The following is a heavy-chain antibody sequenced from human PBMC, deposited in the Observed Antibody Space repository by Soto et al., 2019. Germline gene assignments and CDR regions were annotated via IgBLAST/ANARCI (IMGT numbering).Heavy chain of an antibody. Sequence: GGSLRLSCAASGFTFSPYAMTWVRQAPGQGLEWVSTIISTGGTTYYADSVKGRFTISRDNSKSTLFLQMSSLRAEDTALYYCAKVHGDFYHAFHLWGQGTMVTVSS. J-gene: IGHJ3*01. CDR3: AKVHGDFYHAFHL. CDR2: IISTGGTT. D-gene: IGHD2-21*02. V-gene: IGHV3-23*01. CDR1: GFTFSPYA.